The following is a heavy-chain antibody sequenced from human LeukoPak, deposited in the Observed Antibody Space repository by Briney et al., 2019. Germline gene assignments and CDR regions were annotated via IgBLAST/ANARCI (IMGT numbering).Heavy chain of an antibody. D-gene: IGHD3-10*01. J-gene: IGHJ3*02. Sequence: SVKVSCKASGGTFSSYAISWVRQAPGQGLEWMGGIIPIFGTANYAQKFQGRVTITTDESTSTAYMELSSLRSEDTAVYYCVAPLLWFGYDAFDIWGQGTMVTVSS. CDR1: GGTFSSYA. CDR2: IIPIFGTA. CDR3: VAPLLWFGYDAFDI. V-gene: IGHV1-69*05.